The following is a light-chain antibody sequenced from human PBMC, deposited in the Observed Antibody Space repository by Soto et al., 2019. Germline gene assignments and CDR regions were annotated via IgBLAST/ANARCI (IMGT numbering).Light chain of an antibody. CDR1: QTISSW. V-gene: IGKV1-5*01. CDR2: AAS. CDR3: QQYYNYST. J-gene: IGKJ1*01. Sequence: DIQMTQSPYTLSGSVGDRVTITCRASQTISSWLAWYQQNPGKAPKRLIYAASSLQSGVPSRFSGSGSGTEFTLTIGSLQPDDFGTYFCQQYYNYSTFGQGTKGDIK.